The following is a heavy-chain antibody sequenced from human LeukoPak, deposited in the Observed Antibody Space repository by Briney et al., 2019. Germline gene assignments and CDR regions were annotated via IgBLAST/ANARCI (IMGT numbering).Heavy chain of an antibody. J-gene: IGHJ4*02. Sequence: SVKVSCKASGYTFTSYGFSWVRQAPGQGLEWMGGIIPIFGTANYAQKFQGRVTITTDESTSTAYMELSSLRSEDTAVYYCARGPVRYCSGGSCYDYFDYWGQGTLVTVSS. CDR3: ARGPVRYCSGGSCYDYFDY. D-gene: IGHD2-15*01. V-gene: IGHV1-69*05. CDR2: IIPIFGTA. CDR1: GYTFTSYG.